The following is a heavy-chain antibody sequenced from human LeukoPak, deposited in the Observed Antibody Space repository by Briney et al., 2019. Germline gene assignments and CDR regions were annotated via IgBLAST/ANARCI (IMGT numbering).Heavy chain of an antibody. CDR3: TTHTEIAARAFMDAFDI. CDR1: GFTFSNAW. Sequence: GGSLRLSCAASGFTFSNAWMSWVRQAPGKGLEGVGRIKSKTDGGTTDYAASVKGRFTISRDDSKNTLYLQMNRLKTEDTAVYYCTTHTEIAARAFMDAFDIWGQGTMVTVSS. D-gene: IGHD6-6*01. CDR2: IKSKTDGGTT. V-gene: IGHV3-15*01. J-gene: IGHJ3*02.